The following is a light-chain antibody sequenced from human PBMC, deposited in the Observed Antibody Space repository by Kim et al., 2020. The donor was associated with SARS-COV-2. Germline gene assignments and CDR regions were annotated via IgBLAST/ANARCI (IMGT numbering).Light chain of an antibody. J-gene: IGLJ3*02. V-gene: IGLV6-57*01. CDR1: SGSIDSSY. CDR2: EDN. Sequence: KTVTISCTRSSGSIDSSYVQWFQRRPGSSPTTVIREDNQRHSGVPDRFSGSIDRSSNSASLTISGLKTEDEADYYCHSYDSSNHGVFGGGTQLTVL. CDR3: HSYDSSNHGV.